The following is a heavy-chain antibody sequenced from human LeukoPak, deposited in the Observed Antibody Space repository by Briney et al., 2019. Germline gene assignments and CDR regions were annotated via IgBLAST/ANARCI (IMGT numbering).Heavy chain of an antibody. CDR2: INHSGST. D-gene: IGHD5-18*01. V-gene: IGHV4-34*01. J-gene: IGHJ4*02. Sequence: GSLRLSCIASGFTFSTYSMNWVRQPPGKGLEWIGEINHSGSTNYNPSLKSRVTISVDTSKDQFSLKLSSVTAADTAVYYCARRRGYSYGRAYYFDYWGQGTLVTVSS. CDR1: GFTFSTYS. CDR3: ARRRGYSYGRAYYFDY.